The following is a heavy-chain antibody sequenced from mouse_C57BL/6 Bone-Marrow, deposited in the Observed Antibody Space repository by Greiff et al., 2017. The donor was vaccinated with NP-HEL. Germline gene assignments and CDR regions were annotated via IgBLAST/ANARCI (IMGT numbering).Heavy chain of an antibody. Sequence: QVQLQQPGAELAKPGASVKLSCKASGYTFTSYWMHWVKQRPGQGLEWIGYINPSSGYTKYNQKFKDKATLTADKSSSTAYMQLSSLTYEDSAVYYCASPIYYYGSTFAYWGQGTLVTVSA. V-gene: IGHV1-7*01. CDR2: INPSSGYT. CDR3: ASPIYYYGSTFAY. CDR1: GYTFTSYW. J-gene: IGHJ3*01. D-gene: IGHD1-1*01.